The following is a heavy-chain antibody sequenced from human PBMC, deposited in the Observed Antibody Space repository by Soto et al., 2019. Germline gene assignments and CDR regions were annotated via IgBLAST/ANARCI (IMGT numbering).Heavy chain of an antibody. CDR3: ARDPPESVDMAKLTGGFDY. CDR2: VSSDGSNK. Sequence: QVQLVESGGGVVQPGRSLRLSCAASGFTFRTYAMHWVRQAPGKGLEWLAVVSSDGSNKYYADSVKGRLTISRDNSKNTLYLQRNSLRAEDTAVYHCARDPPESVDMAKLTGGFDYWGQGTLVTVSS. CDR1: GFTFRTYA. D-gene: IGHD5-12*01. V-gene: IGHV3-30-3*01. J-gene: IGHJ4*02.